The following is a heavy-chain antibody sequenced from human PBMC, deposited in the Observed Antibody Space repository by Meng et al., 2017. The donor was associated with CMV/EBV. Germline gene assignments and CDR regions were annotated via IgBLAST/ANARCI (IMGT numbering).Heavy chain of an antibody. V-gene: IGHV4-39*07. CDR3: ARHLPQIDGLKIGFDY. D-gene: IGHD5-24*01. CDR1: VASIQRCNVY. J-gene: IGHJ4*02. Sequence: LLQAEVGAGLFEPSGTLAPTWCVSVASIQRCNVYWGWLAPSTGKCVEWNASLGYTGSTDSNPSIKSQVTMSVDTSKNQFSLMFSSVTAADAAAYYCARHLPQIDGLKIGFDYWGLGTLVTVSS. CDR2: LGYTGST.